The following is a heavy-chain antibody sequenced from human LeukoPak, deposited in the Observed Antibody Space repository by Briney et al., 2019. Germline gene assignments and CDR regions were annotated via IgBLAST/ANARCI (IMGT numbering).Heavy chain of an antibody. D-gene: IGHD4-11*01. CDR2: IYYSGST. V-gene: IGHV4-59*08. CDR1: GGSISSYY. J-gene: IGHJ6*02. CDR3: ARHADYSNSNYYYYAMDV. Sequence: PSETLSLTCTVSGGSISSYYWSWIRQPPGKGLEWIGYIYYSGSTNYNPSLKSRVTISVDTSKNQFSLKLSSVTAADTAVYYCARHADYSNSNYYYYAMDVWGQGTTVTVSS.